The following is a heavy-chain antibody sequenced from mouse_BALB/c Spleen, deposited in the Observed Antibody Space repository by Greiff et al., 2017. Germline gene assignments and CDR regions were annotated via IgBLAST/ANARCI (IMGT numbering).Heavy chain of an antibody. CDR3: ARGYYGSREAWFAD. D-gene: IGHD1-1*01. V-gene: IGHV5-17*02. CDR1: GFTFSSFG. CDR2: ISSGSSTI. J-gene: IGHJ3*01. Sequence: DVMLVESGGGLVQPGGSRKLSCAASGFTFSSFGMHWVRQAPEKGLEWVAYISSGSSTIYYADTVKGRFTISRDNPKNTLFLQMTSLRSEDTAMYYCARGYYGSREAWFADWGQGTLVTVSA.